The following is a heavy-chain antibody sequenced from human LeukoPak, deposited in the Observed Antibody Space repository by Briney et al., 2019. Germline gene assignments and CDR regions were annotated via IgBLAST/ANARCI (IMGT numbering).Heavy chain of an antibody. D-gene: IGHD3-10*01. Sequence: ASVKVSCKASGGTFSSYAISWVRQAPGQGLEWMGWISAYNGNTNYAQKFQGRVTMTTDTSTSTAYMELRSLRSDDTAVYYCARGAYYYGSGSHFFDYWGQGTLVTVSS. J-gene: IGHJ4*02. V-gene: IGHV1-18*01. CDR1: GGTFSSYA. CDR3: ARGAYYYGSGSHFFDY. CDR2: ISAYNGNT.